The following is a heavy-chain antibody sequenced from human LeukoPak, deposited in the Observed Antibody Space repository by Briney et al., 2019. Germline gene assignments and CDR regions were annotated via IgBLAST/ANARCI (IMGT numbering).Heavy chain of an antibody. D-gene: IGHD2-15*01. V-gene: IGHV3-21*01. CDR3: ARVGCSGGSCYHDAFDI. J-gene: IGHJ3*02. CDR1: GFTFSSYS. Sequence: GGSLRLSCAASGFTFSSYSMNWVRQAPGKGLEWVSSISSSSSYIYYADSVKGRFTISRDNAKNSLYLQMNSLRAEDTAVYYCARVGCSGGSCYHDAFDIWGQGTVVTVSS. CDR2: ISSSSSYI.